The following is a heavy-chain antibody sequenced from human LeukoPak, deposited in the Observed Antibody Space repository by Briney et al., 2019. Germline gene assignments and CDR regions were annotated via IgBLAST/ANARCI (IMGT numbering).Heavy chain of an antibody. V-gene: IGHV3-23*01. CDR3: AKGVKNFWSGYSFDY. J-gene: IGHJ4*02. D-gene: IGHD3-3*01. Sequence: GGSLRLSCAASGFSIMNSAMNWVRQAPGRGLEWVSAINGTAINTVYADSVKGRFTISRDYSKNTLYLQMNNLRVEDTAVYYCAKGVKNFWSGYSFDYWGQGTLVTVSS. CDR1: GFSIMNSA. CDR2: INGTAINT.